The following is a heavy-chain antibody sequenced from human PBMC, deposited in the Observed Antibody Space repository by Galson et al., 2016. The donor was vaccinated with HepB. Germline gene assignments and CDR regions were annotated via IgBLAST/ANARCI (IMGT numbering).Heavy chain of an antibody. CDR3: AKEPGYYYDTSALDV. CDR2: IVYDGNEK. Sequence: LRLSCAASGFTFSSYGMHWVRQAPGKGLEWVALIVYDGNEKHYADSVKGRFTISRDNFKNTLHLQMNSLKAEDTAVYYCAKEPGYYYDTSALDVWGQGTTVTVSS. J-gene: IGHJ6*02. CDR1: GFTFSSYG. D-gene: IGHD3-22*01. V-gene: IGHV3-30*02.